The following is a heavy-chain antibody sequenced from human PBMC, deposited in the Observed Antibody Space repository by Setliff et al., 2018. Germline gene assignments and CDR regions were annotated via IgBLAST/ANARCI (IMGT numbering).Heavy chain of an antibody. Sequence: GGSLRLSCAASGFTFSSYNMNWVRQAPGKGLEWVSYIGSSTSTIYYADSVEGRFTISRDNAKNSLYLQMSSLRAEDTAMYYCARGHTIGALLRHFDCWGQGTLVTVSS. CDR3: ARGHTIGALLRHFDC. D-gene: IGHD1-1*01. J-gene: IGHJ4*02. V-gene: IGHV3-48*01. CDR1: GFTFSSYN. CDR2: IGSSTSTI.